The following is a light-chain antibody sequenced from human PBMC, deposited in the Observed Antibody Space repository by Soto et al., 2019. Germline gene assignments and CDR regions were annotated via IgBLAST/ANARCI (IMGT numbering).Light chain of an antibody. CDR3: SSYTSSTAYV. Sequence: QCVLTQPSSLSGSPGQSITISCTGTISDIGGYNYVSCYQLHPNKAPKLIIYEVSNRPSGVSNRFSGSKSGNTASLTISGLQAEDEADYYFSSYTSSTAYVFGTGTKVNV. CDR1: ISDIGGYNY. CDR2: EVS. J-gene: IGLJ1*01. V-gene: IGLV2-14*01.